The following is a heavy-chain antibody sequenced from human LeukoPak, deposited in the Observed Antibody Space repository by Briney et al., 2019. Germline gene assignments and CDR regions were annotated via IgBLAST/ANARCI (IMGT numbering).Heavy chain of an antibody. CDR1: GYTFTNYY. D-gene: IGHD3-22*01. V-gene: IGHV1-46*01. CDR3: ASTSGPGSGYRR. CDR2: INPSGGST. J-gene: IGHJ4*02. Sequence: ASVKVSCKASGYTFTNYYIHWVRQAPGQGLECMGIINPSGGSTSYAQKFQGRVTMTRDMSTSTVYMELSSLGSEDTAVYYCASTSGPGSGYRRWGQGTLVTVSS.